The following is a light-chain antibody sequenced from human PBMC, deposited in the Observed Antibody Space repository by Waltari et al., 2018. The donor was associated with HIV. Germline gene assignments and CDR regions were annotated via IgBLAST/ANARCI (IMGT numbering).Light chain of an antibody. CDR1: SRAVGAYNF. CDR3: SSYTSSSTVV. V-gene: IGLV2-14*01. J-gene: IGLJ2*01. CDR2: EVS. Sequence: QSALTQPASVSGSPGQSIPIPCPGTSRAVGAYNFVSWYQQHPVKAPKLMIYEVSNRPSGVSNRFSGSKSGNTASLTISGLQAEDEADYSCSSYTSSSTVVFGGGTKLTVL.